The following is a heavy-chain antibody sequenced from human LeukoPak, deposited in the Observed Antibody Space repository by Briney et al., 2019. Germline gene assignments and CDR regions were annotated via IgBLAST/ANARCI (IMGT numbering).Heavy chain of an antibody. V-gene: IGHV4-39*07. Sequence: SETLSLTCTVSGGSISSSSYYWGWIRQPPGKGLEWIGSIYYSGSTYYNPSLKSRVTISVDTSKNQFSLKLSSVTAADTAVYYCARDRDSSGYFDYWGQGTLVTVSS. CDR2: IYYSGST. D-gene: IGHD3-22*01. J-gene: IGHJ4*02. CDR1: GGSISSSSYY. CDR3: ARDRDSSGYFDY.